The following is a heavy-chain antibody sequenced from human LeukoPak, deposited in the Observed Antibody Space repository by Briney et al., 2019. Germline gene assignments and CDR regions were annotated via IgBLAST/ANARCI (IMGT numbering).Heavy chain of an antibody. J-gene: IGHJ4*02. CDR2: ISAYNGNT. CDR1: GGTFSSYA. Sequence: ASVKVSCKASGGTFSSYAISWVRQAPGQGLEWMGWISAYNGNTNYAQKLQGRVTMTTDTSTSTAYMELRSLRSDDTAVYYCARGWFGELLFDQWGQGTLVTVSS. V-gene: IGHV1-18*01. CDR3: ARGWFGELLFDQ. D-gene: IGHD3-10*01.